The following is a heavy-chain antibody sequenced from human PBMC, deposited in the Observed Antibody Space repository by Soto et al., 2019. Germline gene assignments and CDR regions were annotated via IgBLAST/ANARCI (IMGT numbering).Heavy chain of an antibody. CDR2: ISSSSGLST. V-gene: IGHV3-23*01. J-gene: IGHJ3*02. CDR3: AQMATMTTSAFDI. D-gene: IGHD4-17*01. Sequence: EVHLLESGGGLVQPGGSLRLSCAASGFTFNIYAMTWVRQAPGKGLQWVSSISSSSGLSTYYADSVKGRFTISRDNSKNTLYLQMNSLRTDDTAVYFCAQMATMTTSAFDIWGQGTMVTVSS. CDR1: GFTFNIYA.